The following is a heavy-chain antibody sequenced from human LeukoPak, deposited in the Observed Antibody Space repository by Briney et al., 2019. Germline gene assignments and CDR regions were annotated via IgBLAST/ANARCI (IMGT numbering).Heavy chain of an antibody. D-gene: IGHD6-13*01. CDR2: IYTSGST. J-gene: IGHJ6*03. CDR1: GGSISSGSYY. CDR3: ASSSLHPLISYYYYYMDV. V-gene: IGHV4-61*02. Sequence: PSETLSLTCTVSGGSISSGSYYWSWIRQPAGKGLEWIGRIYTSGSTNYNPSLKSRVTISVDTSKNQFSLKLSSVTAADTAVYYCASSSLHPLISYYYYYMDVWGKGTTVTISS.